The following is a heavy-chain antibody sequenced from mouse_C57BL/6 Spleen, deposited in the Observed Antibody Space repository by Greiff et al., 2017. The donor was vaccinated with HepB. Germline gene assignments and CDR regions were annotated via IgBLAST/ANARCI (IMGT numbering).Heavy chain of an antibody. J-gene: IGHJ2*01. CDR3: ARSSYYYGSSYY. CDR2: IHPNSGST. Sequence: QVQLQQPGAELVKPGASVKLSCKASGYTFTSYWMHWVKQRPGQGLEWIGMIHPNSGSTNYNEKFKSKATLTVDKSSSTAYMQLSSLTSEDSAVYYCARSSYYYGSSYYWGQGTTLTVSS. CDR1: GYTFTSYW. D-gene: IGHD1-1*01. V-gene: IGHV1-64*01.